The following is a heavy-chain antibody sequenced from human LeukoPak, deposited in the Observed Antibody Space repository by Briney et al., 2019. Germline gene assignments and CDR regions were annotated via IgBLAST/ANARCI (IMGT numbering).Heavy chain of an antibody. J-gene: IGHJ5*02. CDR1: GGSISSAGYY. D-gene: IGHD3-3*01. V-gene: IGHV4-31*03. Sequence: KSSHTLSLTCTVSGGSISSAGYYWRWIRQHPGKGLEWIGYIYYSGSTYYNPSLKSRVTISVDTSKDQFSLKLSSVTAADTAVYYCARGQYYDFWSGYYYSTWGQGTLVTVSS. CDR3: ARGQYYDFWSGYYYST. CDR2: IYYSGST.